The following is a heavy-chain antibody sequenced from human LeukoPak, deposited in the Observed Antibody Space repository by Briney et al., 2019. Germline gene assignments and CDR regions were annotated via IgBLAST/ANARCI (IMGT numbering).Heavy chain of an antibody. CDR3: ARGGLGIGDFDI. CDR2: IWYDGSNK. D-gene: IGHD7-27*01. J-gene: IGHJ3*02. CDR1: GFTFNSYE. V-gene: IGHV3-33*08. Sequence: AGGSLRLSCAPSGFTFNSYEMNWVRQAPGKGLEWVAVIWYDGSNKYYADSVKGRFTISRDNSKNTLYLQMNSLRAEDTAVYYCARGGLGIGDFDIWGQGTMVTVSS.